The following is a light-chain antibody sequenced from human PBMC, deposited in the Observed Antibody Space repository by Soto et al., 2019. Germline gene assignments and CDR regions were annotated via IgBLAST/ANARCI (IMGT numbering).Light chain of an antibody. J-gene: IGKJ1*01. CDR1: QSVSSY. CDR3: QQRSNWTPGWT. CDR2: EAS. Sequence: EIVLTPSPATLSLSPCERATLSFSASQSVSSYLAWYQQKPGRAPRLLIYEASNRATGIPARFSGSGSGTDFTLTISSLEPEDFAVYYCQQRSNWTPGWTFGQGTKVDIK. V-gene: IGKV3-11*01.